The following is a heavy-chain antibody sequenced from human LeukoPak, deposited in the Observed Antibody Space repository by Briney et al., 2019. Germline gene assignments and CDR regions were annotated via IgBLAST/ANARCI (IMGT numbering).Heavy chain of an antibody. D-gene: IGHD6-13*01. Sequence: PSETLSLTCTVSGGSISSGIYYWGWIRQPPGKGLEWIGSIYYSGNAYYNPSLKSRVTISVDTSKNQLSLKLNSVTAADTAVYYCARHVRQQLPPKAFDYWGQGTLVTLCS. CDR2: IYYSGNA. CDR1: GGSISSGIYY. CDR3: ARHVRQQLPPKAFDY. V-gene: IGHV4-39*01. J-gene: IGHJ4*02.